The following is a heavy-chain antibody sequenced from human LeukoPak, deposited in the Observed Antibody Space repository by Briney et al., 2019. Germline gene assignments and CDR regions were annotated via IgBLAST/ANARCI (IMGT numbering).Heavy chain of an antibody. CDR2: IYTSGST. D-gene: IGHD3-3*01. V-gene: IGHV4-4*07. CDR1: GGSISSYY. CDR3: ARYTIFGVVNWFDP. J-gene: IGHJ5*02. Sequence: PSETLSLTCTVSGGSISSYYWSWIRQPAGKGLEWIGRIYTSGSTNYNPSLKSRVTMSVDTSKNQFSLKLSSVTAADTAVYYCARYTIFGVVNWFDPWGQGTLVTVSS.